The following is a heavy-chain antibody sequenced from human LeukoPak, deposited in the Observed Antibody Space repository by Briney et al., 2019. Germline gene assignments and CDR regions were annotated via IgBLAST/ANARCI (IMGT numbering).Heavy chain of an antibody. J-gene: IGHJ4*02. D-gene: IGHD3-10*01. V-gene: IGHV3-64D*09. Sequence: PGGSPRLSCSASGFSFSNYAMHWVRQAPGKGLEYVSAISSNGGRTYYADSVKGRFTISRDNSKNTLYLQVSSLRAEDTAVYYCVKDIHYYGSGNYYNGYFDYWGQGTLVTVSS. CDR1: GFSFSNYA. CDR2: ISSNGGRT. CDR3: VKDIHYYGSGNYYNGYFDY.